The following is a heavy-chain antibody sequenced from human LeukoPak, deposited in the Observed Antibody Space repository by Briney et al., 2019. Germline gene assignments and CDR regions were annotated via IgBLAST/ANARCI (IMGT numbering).Heavy chain of an antibody. J-gene: IGHJ4*02. V-gene: IGHV4-34*01. Sequence: SETLSLTCAVYGGSFSGYYWSWIRQPPGKGLEWIGEINHSGSTNYNPSLKSRVTISVDTSKNQFSLKLSSVTAADTAVYYCARTYYYDSSGYYYGRGPFDYWGQGTLVTVSS. D-gene: IGHD3-22*01. CDR2: INHSGST. CDR3: ARTYYYDSSGYYYGRGPFDY. CDR1: GGSFSGYY.